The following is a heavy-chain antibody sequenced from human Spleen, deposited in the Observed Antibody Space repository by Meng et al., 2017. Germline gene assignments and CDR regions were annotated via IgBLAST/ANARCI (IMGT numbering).Heavy chain of an antibody. CDR1: GGSISSSNW. CDR3: ARGPTTMAHDFDY. Sequence: QVPLQESGPGLVKPSGTLSLTCAVSGGSISSSNWWSWVRQPPGKGLEWIGDIYHSGTTNYNPSLKSRVTISVDKSKNQFSLKLTSVTAADTAVYYCARGPTTMAHDFDYWGQGTLVTVSS. J-gene: IGHJ4*02. D-gene: IGHD4-11*01. CDR2: IYHSGTT. V-gene: IGHV4-4*02.